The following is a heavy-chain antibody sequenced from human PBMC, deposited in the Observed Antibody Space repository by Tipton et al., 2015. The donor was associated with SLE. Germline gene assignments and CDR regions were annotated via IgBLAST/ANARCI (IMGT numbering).Heavy chain of an antibody. V-gene: IGHV4-59*11. CDR2: FYYSGST. CDR3: ARDSQGYCSGGRCYAGGWFDP. Sequence: TLSLTCTVSGGSISSHYWRWIRQPPGKGLEWIGYFYYSGSTNYNPSLKSRVSMSVDTSKNQFSLKLTSVTAADTAVYYCARDSQGYCSGGRCYAGGWFDPWGQGTLVTVSS. D-gene: IGHD2-15*01. J-gene: IGHJ5*02. CDR1: GGSISSHY.